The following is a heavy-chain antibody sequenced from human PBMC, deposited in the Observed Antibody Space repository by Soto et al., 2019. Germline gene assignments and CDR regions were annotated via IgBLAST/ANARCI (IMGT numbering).Heavy chain of an antibody. CDR2: ISAYNANT. CDR1: GYMFPSYY. Sequence: ASVKVSCKASGYMFPSYYISWVRQAPGQGLERMGWISAYNANTNYAQKLQGRVTMTTDKSTSTAYMELRSLRSDDTAVYYCARDLPPSDYWGQGTLVTVSS. J-gene: IGHJ4*02. V-gene: IGHV1-18*01. D-gene: IGHD2-2*01. CDR3: ARDLPPSDY.